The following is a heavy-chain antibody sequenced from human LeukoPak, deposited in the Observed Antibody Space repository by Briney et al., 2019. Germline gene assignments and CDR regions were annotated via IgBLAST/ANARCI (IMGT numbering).Heavy chain of an antibody. CDR3: ARDGGLYCSGGGCYSSYYYYYMDV. D-gene: IGHD2-15*01. CDR2: ISAYNGNT. CDR1: GYTFTSYG. J-gene: IGHJ6*03. V-gene: IGHV1-18*01. Sequence: ASVKVSCKASGYTFTSYGISWVRQAPGQGLEWMGWISAYNGNTNYAQKLQGRVTMTTDTSTSTAYMELRSLRSDDTAVYYCARDGGLYCSGGGCYSSYYYYYMDVWGKGTTVTVSS.